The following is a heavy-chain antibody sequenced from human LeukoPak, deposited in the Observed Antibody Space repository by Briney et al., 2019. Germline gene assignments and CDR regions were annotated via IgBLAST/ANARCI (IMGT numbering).Heavy chain of an antibody. J-gene: IGHJ4*02. CDR2: ISSSSSYI. CDR1: GFTFSSYS. CDR3: ARDWGYSSEEAYFDY. Sequence: GGSLRLSCAASGFTFSSYSMNWVRQAPGKGLEWVSSISSSSSYIYYADSVKGRFTISRDNAKNSLYLQMNSLRAEDTAVYYCARDWGYSSEEAYFDYWGQGTLVTVSS. V-gene: IGHV3-21*01. D-gene: IGHD5-18*01.